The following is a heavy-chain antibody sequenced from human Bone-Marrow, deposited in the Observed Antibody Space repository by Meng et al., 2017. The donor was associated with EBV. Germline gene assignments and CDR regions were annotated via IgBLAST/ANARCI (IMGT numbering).Heavy chain of an antibody. CDR3: ARESGRGYSSDY. V-gene: IGHV1-69*01. J-gene: IGHJ4*02. Sequence: QVQLVRCGAEVKKPGASVKVSCKASGCNFRISAISCLRQAPGQGLGWMGGFHPILGAPNYAQRFQDRVTITADESTSTGYMELSSLRSDDTDVYYCARESGRGYSSDYWGQGTLVTVSS. CDR2: FHPILGAP. D-gene: IGHD5-18*01. CDR1: GCNFRISA.